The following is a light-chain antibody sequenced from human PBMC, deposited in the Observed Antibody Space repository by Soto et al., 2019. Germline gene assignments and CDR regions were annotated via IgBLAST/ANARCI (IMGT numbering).Light chain of an antibody. Sequence: EIVLTQSPATLSFSPGARATLSCRASQSVSSYLAWYQQKPGQAPRLLIYDASNRATGIPARFSGSGSGTDFTLTISSLEPEDFAVYYCQQRSNWPPTFGGGTKVEIK. CDR1: QSVSSY. J-gene: IGKJ4*01. CDR2: DAS. CDR3: QQRSNWPPT. V-gene: IGKV3-11*01.